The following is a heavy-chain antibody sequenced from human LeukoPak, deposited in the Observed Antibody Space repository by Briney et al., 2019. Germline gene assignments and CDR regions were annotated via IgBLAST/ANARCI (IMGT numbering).Heavy chain of an antibody. CDR2: ISGSSSII. Sequence: GGSLRLSCAASGFTFSDYYMSWIRQAPGKGLEWLSYISGSSSIIYYADSLKGRFTISRDNAKNSLYLQMNTLTADDTAVYYCARGQGYLDLWGRGTLVTVSS. V-gene: IGHV3-11*01. J-gene: IGHJ2*01. CDR1: GFTFSDYY. CDR3: ARGQGYLDL.